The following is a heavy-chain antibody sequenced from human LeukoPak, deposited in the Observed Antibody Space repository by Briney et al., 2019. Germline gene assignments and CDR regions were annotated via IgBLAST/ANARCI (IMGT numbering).Heavy chain of an antibody. V-gene: IGHV1-2*06. D-gene: IGHD7-27*01. CDR2: INPNSGDT. J-gene: IGHJ4*02. CDR1: GYTFTGYF. Sequence: ASVKVSCKASGYTFTGYFMHWVRQAPGQGLEWMGRINPNSGDTNYAQTLQGRVTMTRDTSISTVYMELSRLRSDDTAVYYCARDLSSTSNWVLDYWGQGTLVTVSS. CDR3: ARDLSSTSNWVLDY.